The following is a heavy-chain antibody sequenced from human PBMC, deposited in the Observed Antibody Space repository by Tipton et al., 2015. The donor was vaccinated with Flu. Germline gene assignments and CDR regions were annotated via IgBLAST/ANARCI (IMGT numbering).Heavy chain of an antibody. J-gene: IGHJ5*02. CDR2: ITTFNGNT. CDR3: ARSQVDWSYTPNWFAP. CDR1: GYTFNRYG. Sequence: QVQLVQSGAEVKKPGASVKVSCKASGYTFNRYGISWVRQAPGQGLEWMGWITTFNGNTKYAQALQGRVTMTTDTTTSPAYMELRSLRSDDTAVYYCARSQVDWSYTPNWFAPWGQGTLVIVSS. D-gene: IGHD1-7*01. V-gene: IGHV1-18*01.